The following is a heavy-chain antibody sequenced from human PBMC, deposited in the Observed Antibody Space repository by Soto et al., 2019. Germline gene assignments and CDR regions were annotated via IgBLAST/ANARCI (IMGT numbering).Heavy chain of an antibody. CDR1: GFTFSSYW. J-gene: IGHJ4*02. Sequence: GGSVRLSCAASGFTFSSYWMSWVRQAPGKGLEWVANIKQDGSEKYYVDSVKGRFTISRDNAKNELYLQMNSLRAEDTAVYYCARQLSNRDYFDYWGQGTLVTVSS. D-gene: IGHD6-13*01. CDR2: IKQDGSEK. CDR3: ARQLSNRDYFDY. V-gene: IGHV3-7*01.